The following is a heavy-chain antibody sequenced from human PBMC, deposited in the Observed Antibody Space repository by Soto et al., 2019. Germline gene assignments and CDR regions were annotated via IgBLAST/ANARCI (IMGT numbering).Heavy chain of an antibody. D-gene: IGHD3-3*01. Sequence: SGPTLVNPTQTLTLTCTFSGFSFTTGRVAVGWIRQPPGKAREWLGLIYGNDDKRFSPSLKSRLAITKVTTSDQVVLTLTNMGPGDTGTYYRAHSPLSGVVIPFDFWGPGTLVTVSS. CDR3: AHSPLSGVVIPFDF. V-gene: IGHV2-5*01. CDR1: GFSFTTGRVA. CDR2: IYGNDDK. J-gene: IGHJ4*02.